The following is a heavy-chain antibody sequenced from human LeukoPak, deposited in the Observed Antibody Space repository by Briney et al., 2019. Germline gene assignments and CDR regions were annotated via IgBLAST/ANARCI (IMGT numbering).Heavy chain of an antibody. J-gene: IGHJ4*02. Sequence: ASVKVSCKASGGTFSSYAISWVRQAPGQGLEWMGGIIPIFGTANYAQKFQGRVTITADESTSTAYMELSSPRSEDTAVYYCARDRHGYRRFDYWGQGTLVTVSS. CDR3: ARDRHGYRRFDY. CDR1: GGTFSSYA. D-gene: IGHD5-24*01. CDR2: IIPIFGTA. V-gene: IGHV1-69*13.